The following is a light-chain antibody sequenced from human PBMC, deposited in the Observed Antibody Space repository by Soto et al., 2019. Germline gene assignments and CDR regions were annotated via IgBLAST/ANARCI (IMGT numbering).Light chain of an antibody. CDR2: GAS. Sequence: EIVMTQSPATLSVSPGERSTLSFRASQSVSSNLAWYQQKPGQAPRLLIYGASTRATGIPARFSGSGSGTEFTLTISSLQSEDFAVYYCQQYNNWPVTFGQGTKVDI. CDR1: QSVSSN. V-gene: IGKV3-15*01. J-gene: IGKJ1*01. CDR3: QQYNNWPVT.